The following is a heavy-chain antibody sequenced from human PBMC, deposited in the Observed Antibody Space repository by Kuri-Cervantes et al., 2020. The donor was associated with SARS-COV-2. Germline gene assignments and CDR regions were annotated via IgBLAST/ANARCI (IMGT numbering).Heavy chain of an antibody. CDR2: INPSGGST. J-gene: IGHJ6*04. V-gene: IGHV1-46*01. D-gene: IGHD2-2*01. Sequence: ASVKVSCKASGYTFTSYYMHWVRQAPGQGLEWMGIINPSGGSTSYAQKFQGRVTMTRDTSTSTVYMELSSLRSEDTAVYYCARDSAIVVVPAAILLDVWGKGTTVTVSS. CDR3: ARDSAIVVVPAAILLDV. CDR1: GYTFTSYY.